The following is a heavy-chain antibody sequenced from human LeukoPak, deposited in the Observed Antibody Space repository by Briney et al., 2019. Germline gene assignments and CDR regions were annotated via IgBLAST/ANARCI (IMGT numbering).Heavy chain of an antibody. D-gene: IGHD3-16*01. CDR1: GGSFSGYY. CDR3: ARGWVSYDYVWWSSRPLPWFDP. J-gene: IGHJ5*02. V-gene: IGHV4-34*01. CDR2: INHSGST. Sequence: SETLSLTCAVYGGSFSGYYWSWLRQPPGKGLEWIGEINHSGSTNYNPSLKSRFTISVDTSKYQFSLKLSSVTAAGTAVYYCARGWVSYDYVWWSSRPLPWFDPWGQGTLVTVSS.